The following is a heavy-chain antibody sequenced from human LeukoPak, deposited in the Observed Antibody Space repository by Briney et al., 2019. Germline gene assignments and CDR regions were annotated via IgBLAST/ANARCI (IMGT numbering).Heavy chain of an antibody. D-gene: IGHD3-10*01. CDR3: AKLPRSYFYYYYGMDV. Sequence: GRSLRLSCAASGFTFSSYAMSWVRQAPGKGLEWVSAISGSGGSTYYADSVKGRFTISRDNSKNTLYLQMNSLRAEDTAVYYCAKLPRSYFYYYYGMDVWGQGTTVTVSS. CDR2: ISGSGGST. CDR1: GFTFSSYA. J-gene: IGHJ6*02. V-gene: IGHV3-23*01.